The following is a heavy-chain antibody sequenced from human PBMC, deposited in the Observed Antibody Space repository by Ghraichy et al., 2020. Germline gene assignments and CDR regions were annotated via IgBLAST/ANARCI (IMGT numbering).Heavy chain of an antibody. V-gene: IGHV4-61*01. CDR3: ARITRGGYWIFDY. CDR2: IYYSGST. CDR1: GGSVSSGSYY. D-gene: IGHD3-22*01. Sequence: SETLSLTCTVSGGSVSSGSYYWSWIRQPPGKGLEWIGYIYYSGSTNYNPSLKSRVTISVDTSKNQFSLKLSSVTAADTAVYYCARITRGGYWIFDYWGQGTLVTVSS. J-gene: IGHJ4*02.